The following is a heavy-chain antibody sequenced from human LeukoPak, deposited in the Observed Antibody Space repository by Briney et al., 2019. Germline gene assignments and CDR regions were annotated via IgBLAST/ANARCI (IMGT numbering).Heavy chain of an antibody. D-gene: IGHD6-19*01. Sequence: PGGSLRLSRAASGFTFSDYYMSWIRQAPGRGLEWVSYISNSGTTRYYADSVKGRFTISRDNAKNSLYLQMNSLRAEDTAVYYCARDQTGITVAATGWFDPWGQGTLVTVSS. CDR1: GFTFSDYY. V-gene: IGHV3-11*04. CDR2: ISNSGTTR. J-gene: IGHJ5*02. CDR3: ARDQTGITVAATGWFDP.